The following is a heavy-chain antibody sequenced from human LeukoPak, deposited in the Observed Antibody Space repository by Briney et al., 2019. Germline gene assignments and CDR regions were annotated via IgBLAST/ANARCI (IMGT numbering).Heavy chain of an antibody. CDR2: ISSSSSYI. CDR3: ARENSSWEEVFDY. V-gene: IGHV3-21*01. D-gene: IGHD6-13*01. Sequence: GGSLRLSCAASGFTFSSYSMNWVRQAPGKGLEWVSSISSSSSYIYYADSVKDRFTISRDNAKNSLYLQMNSLRAEDTAVYYCARENSSWEEVFDYWGQGTLVTVSS. J-gene: IGHJ4*02. CDR1: GFTFSSYS.